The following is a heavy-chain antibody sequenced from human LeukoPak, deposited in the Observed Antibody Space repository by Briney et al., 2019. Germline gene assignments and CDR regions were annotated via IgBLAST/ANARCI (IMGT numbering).Heavy chain of an antibody. CDR2: IWYDGSNK. D-gene: IGHD3-10*01. V-gene: IGHV3-33*06. J-gene: IGHJ4*02. Sequence: GRSLRLSCAASGFTFSSYGMHWVRQAPGKGLEWVAVIWYDGSNKYYADSVKGRFTISRDNSKNTLYLQMNSLRAEDTAVYYCAKDDGSGSSSDYWGQGTLVTVSS. CDR1: GFTFSSYG. CDR3: AKDDGSGSSSDY.